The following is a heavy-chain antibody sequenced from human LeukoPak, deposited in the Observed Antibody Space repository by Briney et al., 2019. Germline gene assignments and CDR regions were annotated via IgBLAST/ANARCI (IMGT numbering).Heavy chain of an antibody. V-gene: IGHV3-23*01. CDR1: GFTFSSYA. D-gene: IGHD3-9*01. J-gene: IGHJ3*02. Sequence: GGSLRLSCAASGFTFSSYAMSWVRQAPGKGLEWVSAISGSGGSTYHADSVKGRFTISRDNSKNTLYLQMNSLRAEDTAVYYCAKVLTGYYKVRAFDIWGQGTMVTVSS. CDR3: AKVLTGYYKVRAFDI. CDR2: ISGSGGST.